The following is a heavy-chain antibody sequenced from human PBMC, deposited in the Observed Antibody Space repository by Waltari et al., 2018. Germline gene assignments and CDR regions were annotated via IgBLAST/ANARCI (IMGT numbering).Heavy chain of an antibody. Sequence: QVQLQESGPGLVKPSETLSLTCAVSGYSISSGYYWGWIRQPPGKGLEWIGSIYHSGSTYYNPSLKSRVTISVDTSKNQFSLKLSSVTAADTAVYYCAGHGGVAGTAWLDYWGQGTLVTVSS. CDR2: IYHSGST. CDR3: AGHGGVAGTAWLDY. V-gene: IGHV4-38-2*01. D-gene: IGHD6-19*01. J-gene: IGHJ4*02. CDR1: GYSISSGYY.